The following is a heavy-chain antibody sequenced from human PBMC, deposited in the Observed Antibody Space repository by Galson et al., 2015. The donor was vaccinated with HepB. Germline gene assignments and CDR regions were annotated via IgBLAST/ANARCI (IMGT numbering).Heavy chain of an antibody. J-gene: IGHJ6*02. Sequence: SLRLSCAASGSPFNTYALHWLRPAPGKGLEWVAGILHDGSIKYNMDSGKGRFTISRDNSKDSVYLQLDYLRVEDTAVYYLARVWDRGGYTRWGNYYYGMEVWGQGTAVTVSS. D-gene: IGHD2-15*01. CDR1: GSPFNTYA. CDR3: ARVWDRGGYTRWGNYYYGMEV. CDR2: ILHDGSIK. V-gene: IGHV3-30*04.